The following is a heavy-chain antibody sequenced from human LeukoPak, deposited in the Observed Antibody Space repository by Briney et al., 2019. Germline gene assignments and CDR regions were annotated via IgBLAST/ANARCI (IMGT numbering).Heavy chain of an antibody. V-gene: IGHV1-69*06. CDR2: IIPIFGTA. Sequence: SVKVSCKASGGTFSSYAISWVRQAPGQGLEWMGGIIPIFGTANYAQKFQDRVTITADKSTSTAYMELSSLRSEDTAVYYCATFREERYGSGYYSDCWGQGTLVTVSS. CDR1: GGTFSSYA. CDR3: ATFREERYGSGYYSDC. J-gene: IGHJ4*02. D-gene: IGHD3-10*01.